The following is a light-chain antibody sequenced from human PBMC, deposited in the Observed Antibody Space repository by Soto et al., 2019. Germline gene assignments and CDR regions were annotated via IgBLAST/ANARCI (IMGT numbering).Light chain of an antibody. CDR3: LSYTSANTRV. J-gene: IGLJ2*01. Sequence: QSVLTQPASVSASPGQSITISCTGTSSDVGGYKFVSWYQHHPGKAPKLMIYEVNNRPSGVSNRFSGSKSGNTASLTISGLQPEDEADYYCLSYTSANTRVLGGGTKVTVL. V-gene: IGLV2-14*01. CDR2: EVN. CDR1: SSDVGGYKF.